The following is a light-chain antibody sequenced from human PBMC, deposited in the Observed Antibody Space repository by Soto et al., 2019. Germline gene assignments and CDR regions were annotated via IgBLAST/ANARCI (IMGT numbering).Light chain of an antibody. V-gene: IGKV3-20*01. CDR2: DAS. CDR1: QSVRSNH. J-gene: IGKJ2*01. CDR3: QQYGSSPRT. Sequence: EIVLTQSPGTLSLSPGERATLSCRASQSVRSNHLAWYQQKPGQAPRLLIYDASSRATGIPDRFSGSGSGTDFTLTISRLEPEDCPVYYFQQYGSSPRTFGRGTKLEI.